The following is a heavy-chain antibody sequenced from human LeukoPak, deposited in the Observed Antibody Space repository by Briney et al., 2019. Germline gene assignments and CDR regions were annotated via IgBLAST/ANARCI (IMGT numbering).Heavy chain of an antibody. J-gene: IGHJ6*02. D-gene: IGHD6-19*01. CDR3: TSRRYGSGWPDYYYDGMDV. CDR2: IRSKTNNYAT. Sequence: GGSLRLSCAASGFTFSGSAMHWVRQASGKGLEWVGRIRSKTNNYATAYAASVKGRFTISRDDSKNTAYLQMNSLKTEDTAVYYCTSRRYGSGWPDYYYDGMDVWGQGTTVTVSS. CDR1: GFTFSGSA. V-gene: IGHV3-73*01.